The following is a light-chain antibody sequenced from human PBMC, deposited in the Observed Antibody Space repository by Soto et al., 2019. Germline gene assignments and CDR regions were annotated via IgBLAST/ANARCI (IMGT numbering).Light chain of an antibody. CDR3: QQYGTSTWA. Sequence: EIVLTQSPGTLSLSPGDRATLSCRASQSYSSAFLAWYQQKPGQAPRLLFHGASSRATGIPDRFSGSGSGTDFTLTISSLEPEDFAVYYCQQYGTSTWAFGQGTKVEVK. CDR1: QSYSSAF. CDR2: GAS. J-gene: IGKJ1*01. V-gene: IGKV3-20*01.